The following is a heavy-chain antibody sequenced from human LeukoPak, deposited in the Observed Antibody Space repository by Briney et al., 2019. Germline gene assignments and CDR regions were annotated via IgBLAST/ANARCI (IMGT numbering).Heavy chain of an antibody. CDR3: AKGSSGYFADL. D-gene: IGHD3-22*01. CDR1: GFGFSNYG. Sequence: GGALRLSCAASGFGFSNYGMKWVRQAPGEGREWVSSISRSGDSTYYEASVKGRFTISRDNSKNTLFLQMSSLRAEDTALYYCAKGSSGYFADLWGQGTLVTVSS. V-gene: IGHV3-23*01. CDR2: ISRSGDST. J-gene: IGHJ5*02.